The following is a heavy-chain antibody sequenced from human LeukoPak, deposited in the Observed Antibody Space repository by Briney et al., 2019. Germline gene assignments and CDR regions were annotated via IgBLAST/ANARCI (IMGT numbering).Heavy chain of an antibody. CDR1: GYSFTSYD. J-gene: IGHJ5*02. CDR2: MNPNSGNT. D-gene: IGHD6-19*01. Sequence: ASVKVSCKASGYSFTSYDINWVRQATGQGLEWMGWMNPNSGNTGCAQKFQGRVTMTRNTSISTAYMELSSLRSEDTAVYYCAGRPGIAVADNWFDPWGQGTLVTVSS. V-gene: IGHV1-8*01. CDR3: AGRPGIAVADNWFDP.